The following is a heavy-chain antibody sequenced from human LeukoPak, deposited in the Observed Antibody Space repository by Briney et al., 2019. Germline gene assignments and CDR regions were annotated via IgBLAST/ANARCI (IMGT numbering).Heavy chain of an antibody. CDR3: ARGYYDFWGGYYKVNWFDP. CDR1: GYSFTSYW. V-gene: IGHV5-51*01. CDR2: IYPGDSDT. D-gene: IGHD3-3*01. Sequence: GESLKISCKGSGYSFTSYWIGWVRQMPGKGLECMGIIYPGDSDTRYSPSFQGQVTISADKSISTAYLQWSSLKASDTAMYYCARGYYDFWGGYYKVNWFDPWGQGTLVTVSS. J-gene: IGHJ5*02.